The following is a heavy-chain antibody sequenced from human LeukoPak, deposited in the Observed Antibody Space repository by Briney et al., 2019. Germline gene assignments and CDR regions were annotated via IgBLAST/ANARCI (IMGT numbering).Heavy chain of an antibody. CDR2: ISSSSSCT. CDR3: ARDRAVAGTADMDY. D-gene: IGHD6-19*01. V-gene: IGHV3-11*06. J-gene: IGHJ4*02. Sequence: SGGSLRLSCAASGFTFSDYYMSWIRQAPGKGLEWVSYISSSSSCTNYADSVKGRFTISRDNAKNSLYLQMNSLRAEDTAVYYCARDRAVAGTADMDYWGQGTLVTVSS. CDR1: GFTFSDYY.